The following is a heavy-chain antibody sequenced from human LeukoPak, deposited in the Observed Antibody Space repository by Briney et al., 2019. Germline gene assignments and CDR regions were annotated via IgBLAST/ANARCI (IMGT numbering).Heavy chain of an antibody. J-gene: IGHJ6*02. CDR2: ISSSSSYI. D-gene: IGHD3-9*01. CDR1: GFTFSSYS. CDR3: ASFYRGYDILTGPYYYYGMDV. V-gene: IGHV3-21*01. Sequence: SGGSLRLSCAASGFTFSSYSMNWVRQAPGKGLEWVSSISSSSSYIYHADSVKGRFTISRDNAKNSLYLQMNSLRAEDTAVYYCASFYRGYDILTGPYYYYGMDVWGQGTTVTVSS.